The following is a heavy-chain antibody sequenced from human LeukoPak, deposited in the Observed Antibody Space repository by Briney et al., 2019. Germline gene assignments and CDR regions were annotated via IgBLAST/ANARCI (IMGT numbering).Heavy chain of an antibody. CDR1: GLTFSSYG. D-gene: IGHD1-1*01. J-gene: IGHJ4*02. CDR3: AKLED. Sequence: PGGSLRLSCVASGLTFSSYGMSWVRQAPGKGLEWVPSISGRGTSTFYADSVKGRFTISRDNSKNTVYLQLSNLRVADTAVYYCAKLEDWGQGTLVAVSS. CDR2: ISGRGTST. V-gene: IGHV3-23*05.